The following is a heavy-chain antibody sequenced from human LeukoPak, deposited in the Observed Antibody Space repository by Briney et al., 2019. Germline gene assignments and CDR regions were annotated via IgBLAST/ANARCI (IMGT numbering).Heavy chain of an antibody. CDR1: GFTFSRFA. V-gene: IGHV3-48*03. D-gene: IGHD3-16*01. Sequence: GGSLRLSCAASGFTFSRFAMHWVRQAPGMGPEWVSYISTSGGSTYYSASAKGRFTISRDNARNSLFLQLRRLTAEDTAVYYCARDPRGDFVWGHRFDYWGQGTLVTVSS. CDR2: ISTSGGST. J-gene: IGHJ4*02. CDR3: ARDPRGDFVWGHRFDY.